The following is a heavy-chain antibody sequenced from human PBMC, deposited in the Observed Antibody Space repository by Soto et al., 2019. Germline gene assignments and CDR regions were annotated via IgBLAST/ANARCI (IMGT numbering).Heavy chain of an antibody. CDR1: GGGNLRYYR. CDR3: ARGGDSYNFGAVY. J-gene: IGHJ4*02. Sequence: QVQLVQSGAEVKEPGSSVKVSCKASGGGNLRYYRTTWVRRAPGQGLEWMGGIIPKLGSANYAQNFQGRVTVTADESTNTVYMELRSLRSDDTAFYYCARGGDSYNFGAVYWGQGTPVTVSS. D-gene: IGHD2-21*01. CDR2: IIPKLGSA. V-gene: IGHV1-69*01.